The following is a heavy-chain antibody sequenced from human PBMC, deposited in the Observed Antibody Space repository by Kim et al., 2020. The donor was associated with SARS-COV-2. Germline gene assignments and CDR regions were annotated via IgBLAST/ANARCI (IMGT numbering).Heavy chain of an antibody. CDR2: INHSGST. CDR1: GGSFTGYY. Sequence: SETLSLTCAVYGGSFTGYYCSWIRQPPGKGLEWIGEINHSGSTNYNPSLKSRVTISVDTSKNQFSLKLSSVTAADTAVYYCARDAGSIAARPNAFNFWGQGTMVTVSS. D-gene: IGHD6-6*01. CDR3: ARDAGSIAARPNAFNF. V-gene: IGHV4-34*01. J-gene: IGHJ3*01.